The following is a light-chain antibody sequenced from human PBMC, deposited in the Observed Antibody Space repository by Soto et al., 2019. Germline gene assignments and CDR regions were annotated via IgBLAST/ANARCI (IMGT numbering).Light chain of an antibody. CDR2: DVN. Sequence: QSALTQPRSVSGSPGQSVTISCTGTSSDVGNYNYVSWFQQHPGKAPKLMIYDVNKRPSGVPDRFSGSKSGHTASLTISGLQAEDEADFYCCSYAGTYTWVFGGGTKLTVL. CDR1: SSDVGNYNY. V-gene: IGLV2-11*01. CDR3: CSYAGTYTWV. J-gene: IGLJ3*02.